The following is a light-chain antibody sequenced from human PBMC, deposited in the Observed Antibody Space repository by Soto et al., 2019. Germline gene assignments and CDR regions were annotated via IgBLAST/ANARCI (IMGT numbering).Light chain of an antibody. CDR1: QSVGNY. J-gene: IGKJ2*01. CDR3: QQRSSWPPYT. Sequence: EIVLTQSPATLSLSPGERATLSCRASQSVGNYLAWYQQTPGQPPRLLIYDASNGATGTPARFSGSGSETDSALTIDSLAPEDFVVYYCQQRSSWPPYTFGQGTKLEIK. V-gene: IGKV3-11*01. CDR2: DAS.